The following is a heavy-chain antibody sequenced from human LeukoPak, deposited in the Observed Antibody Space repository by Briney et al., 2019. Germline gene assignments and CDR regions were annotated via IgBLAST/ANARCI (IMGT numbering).Heavy chain of an antibody. CDR2: IYPGDSDT. CDR1: GYRFTSYW. CDR3: ARVRRSSGWFGDY. V-gene: IGHV5-51*04. J-gene: IGHJ4*02. Sequence: GESLKISCKGSGYRFTSYWIGWVRQMPGKGLEWMGIIYPGDSDTRYSPSFQGQVTISADKPVSTAYLQWSSLKASDTAIYYRARVRRSSGWFGDYWGQGTLVTVSS. D-gene: IGHD6-19*01.